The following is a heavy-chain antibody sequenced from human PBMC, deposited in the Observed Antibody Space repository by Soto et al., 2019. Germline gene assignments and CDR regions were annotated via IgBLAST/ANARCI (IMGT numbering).Heavy chain of an antibody. CDR3: ARGGGHTYGRLPGVY. CDR1: GFTFSTYW. Sequence: EVQLVESGGGLVQPGGSLRLSCAASGFTFSTYWMTWVRQAPGKGLEWVAHVKQDGSDKYNVDSVKGRFTISRDNAKNSLYLQMNSLRAEDTAVYYCARGGGHTYGRLPGVYWGHGILVTVSS. J-gene: IGHJ4*01. V-gene: IGHV3-7*05. D-gene: IGHD5-18*01. CDR2: VKQDGSDK.